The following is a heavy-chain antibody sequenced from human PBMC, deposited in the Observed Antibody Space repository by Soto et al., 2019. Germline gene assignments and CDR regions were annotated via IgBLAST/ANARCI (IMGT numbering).Heavy chain of an antibody. CDR3: ARQGKRWDYGMDV. Sequence: PSETLSLTCTVSGGSISSYYWSWIRQPPGKGLEWIGYIYYSGSTNHNPSLKSRVTISVDTSKNQFSLKLSSVTAADTAVYYCARQGKRWDYGMDVWGQGTTVTVSS. CDR2: IYYSGST. V-gene: IGHV4-59*01. J-gene: IGHJ6*02. CDR1: GGSISSYY.